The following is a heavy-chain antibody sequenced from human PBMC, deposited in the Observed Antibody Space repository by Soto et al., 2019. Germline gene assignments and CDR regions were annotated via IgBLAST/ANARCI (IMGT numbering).Heavy chain of an antibody. CDR3: ARSRLSYYDFWSGYFDY. Sequence: QVQLVQSGAEVKKPGSSVKVSCKASGGTFSSYAISWVRQAPGQGLEWMGGIIPIFGTANYAQKFQGRVTITEDESTSTAYMELSSLRSEDTAVYYCARSRLSYYDFWSGYFDYWGQGTLVTVSS. CDR2: IIPIFGTA. V-gene: IGHV1-69*01. J-gene: IGHJ4*02. D-gene: IGHD3-3*01. CDR1: GGTFSSYA.